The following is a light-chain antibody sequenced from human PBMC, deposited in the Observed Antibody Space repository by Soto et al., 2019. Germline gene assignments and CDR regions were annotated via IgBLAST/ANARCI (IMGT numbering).Light chain of an antibody. CDR1: SSDVGSYNL. CDR3: CSYAGSSTSRVV. Sequence: QSALTQPASVSGSPGQSITISCTGTSSDVGSYNLVSWYQQHPGKAPKLMIYEGSKRPSGVSNRFSGSKSGNTASQTISGLQAEDEADYYCCSYAGSSTSRVVFGGGTKVTVL. V-gene: IGLV2-23*01. CDR2: EGS. J-gene: IGLJ2*01.